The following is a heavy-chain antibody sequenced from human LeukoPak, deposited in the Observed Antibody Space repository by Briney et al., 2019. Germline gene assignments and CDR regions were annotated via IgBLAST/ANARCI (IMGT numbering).Heavy chain of an antibody. V-gene: IGHV1-2*02. D-gene: IGHD6-13*01. CDR1: GYTFTGYY. CDR3: ARESFWAAGTGP. J-gene: IGHJ5*02. CDR2: INPNSGGT. Sequence: ASVKVSCKASGYTFTGYYMHWVRQAPGQGLEWMGWINPNSGGTNYAQKFQGRVTMTRDTSIKTAYMELSRLRSDDTAVYYWARESFWAAGTGPWGQGTLVTVSS.